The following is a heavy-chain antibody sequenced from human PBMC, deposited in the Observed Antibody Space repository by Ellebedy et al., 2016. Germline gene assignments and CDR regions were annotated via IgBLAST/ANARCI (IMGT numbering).Heavy chain of an antibody. CDR3: ARYYYDTNGYFDY. V-gene: IGHV3-21*05. J-gene: IGHJ4*02. CDR2: ISGRSNDI. Sequence: GGSLRLSCVASGFTFSSYWIHWVRQAPGKGLEWVSYISGRSNDIYYADSVKGRFTISRDNAKNSLYLQMNSLRAEDTAVYYCARYYYDTNGYFDYWGQGTLVIVSS. D-gene: IGHD3-22*01. CDR1: GFTFSSYW.